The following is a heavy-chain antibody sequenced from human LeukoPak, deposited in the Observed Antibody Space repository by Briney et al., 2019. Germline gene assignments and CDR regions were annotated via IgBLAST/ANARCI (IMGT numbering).Heavy chain of an antibody. CDR2: ISSSSSYI. Sequence: GGSLRLSCAASGFIFRSYSMNWVRQAPGKGLEWVSSISSSSSYIYYADSVKGRFTISRDNAKNSLYLQMNSLRAEDTAVYYCARARLLQLVLPDYWGQGTLVTVSS. D-gene: IGHD6-13*01. CDR3: ARARLLQLVLPDY. V-gene: IGHV3-21*01. CDR1: GFIFRSYS. J-gene: IGHJ4*02.